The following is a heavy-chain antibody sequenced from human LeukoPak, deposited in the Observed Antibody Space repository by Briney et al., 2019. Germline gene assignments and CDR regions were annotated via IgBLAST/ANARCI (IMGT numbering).Heavy chain of an antibody. CDR2: ISGSGGST. Sequence: GGSLRLSCAASGFTFSSYGMSWVRQAPGKELEWVSAISGSGGSTYYADSVKGRFTISRDNSKNTLYLQMNSLRAEDTAVYYCAKAQGSGSYQRFDYWGQGTLVTVSS. D-gene: IGHD3-10*01. V-gene: IGHV3-23*01. CDR3: AKAQGSGSYQRFDY. J-gene: IGHJ4*02. CDR1: GFTFSSYG.